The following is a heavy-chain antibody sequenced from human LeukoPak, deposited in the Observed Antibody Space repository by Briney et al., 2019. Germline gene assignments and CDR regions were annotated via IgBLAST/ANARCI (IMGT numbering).Heavy chain of an antibody. CDR3: ARELVDIVVVVGAMTQPYYFDY. Sequence: PSDTLSLTCAVYGVSFSGYYWSWIRQPPGKGLEWIGEINHSGSTNYNPSPKSRVTISVDTSKRQFSLKLSSVTAADPAVYYCARELVDIVVVVGAMTQPYYFDYWGQGTLVTVSS. V-gene: IGHV4-34*01. D-gene: IGHD2-15*01. J-gene: IGHJ4*02. CDR1: GVSFSGYY. CDR2: INHSGST.